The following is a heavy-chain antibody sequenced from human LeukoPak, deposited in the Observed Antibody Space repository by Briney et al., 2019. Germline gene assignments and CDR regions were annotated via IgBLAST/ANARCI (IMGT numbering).Heavy chain of an antibody. Sequence: GGSLRLSCAASGFTFSTYAMHWVRQSPGKGLEWVAVISYDGNNKYYADSVKGRFTISRDNSKNTLYLQVNSLRAEDTAVYYCARAFDYYDFWTASNYWGQGTLVTVSS. D-gene: IGHD3-3*01. V-gene: IGHV3-30-3*01. CDR3: ARAFDYYDFWTASNY. CDR2: ISYDGNNK. J-gene: IGHJ4*02. CDR1: GFTFSTYA.